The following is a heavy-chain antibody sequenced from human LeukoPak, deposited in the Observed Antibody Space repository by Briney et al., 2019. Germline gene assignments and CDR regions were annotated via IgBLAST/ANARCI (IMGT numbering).Heavy chain of an antibody. CDR2: IYSNTSA. Sequence: PGGSLRLSCAASGFTISYNYMSWVRQAPGKGLQWVSVIYSNTSAYYADSVKGRFTISRHNSKNTLYLQMTSLRAEDTAVYYCARAIPVDSRSSVPKPVRDSWGQGTLVTVSS. V-gene: IGHV3-53*04. CDR1: GFTISYNY. J-gene: IGHJ5*02. CDR3: ARAIPVDSRSSVPKPVRDS. D-gene: IGHD6-6*01.